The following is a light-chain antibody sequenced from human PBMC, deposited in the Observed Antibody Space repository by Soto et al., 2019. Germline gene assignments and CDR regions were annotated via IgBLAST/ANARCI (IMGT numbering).Light chain of an antibody. CDR3: SSYTSSSTLV. CDR2: DVS. Sequence: QSALTQPASVSGSPGQSITISCTGTSSDVGGYNYVSWYQQHPGKAPKLMIYDVSNWPSGVSNRFSGSKSGNTASLAISWLQAEDEADYYCSSYTSSSTLVFGGGTKLTFL. J-gene: IGLJ2*01. CDR1: SSDVGGYNY. V-gene: IGLV2-14*01.